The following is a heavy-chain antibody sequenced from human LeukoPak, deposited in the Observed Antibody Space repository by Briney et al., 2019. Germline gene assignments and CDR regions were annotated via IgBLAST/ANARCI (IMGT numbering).Heavy chain of an antibody. D-gene: IGHD3-10*01. Sequence: GASVKVSCKASGYTFTSYYMHWVRQAPGQGLEWMGIINPSGGSTSYAQKFQGRVTMTRDTSTSTVYMELSSLRSEVTAVYYCARGRGIRGVISIVAPYYYYMDVWGKGTTVTISS. V-gene: IGHV1-46*01. J-gene: IGHJ6*03. CDR1: GYTFTSYY. CDR2: INPSGGST. CDR3: ARGRGIRGVISIVAPYYYYMDV.